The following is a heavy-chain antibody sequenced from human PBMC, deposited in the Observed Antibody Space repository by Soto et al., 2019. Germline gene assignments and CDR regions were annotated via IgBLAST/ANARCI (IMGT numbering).Heavy chain of an antibody. Sequence: SVTLSVTWTVEGGYCSGYYGSWIRKPPGKGLEWIGEINHSGSTNYNPSLKSRVTISVDTSKNQFSLKLSSVTAADTAVYYCASLMILPVVNWFDPWGQGTLVTVSS. CDR3: ASLMILPVVNWFDP. J-gene: IGHJ5*02. D-gene: IGHD2-15*01. V-gene: IGHV4-34*01. CDR2: INHSGST. CDR1: GGYCSGYY.